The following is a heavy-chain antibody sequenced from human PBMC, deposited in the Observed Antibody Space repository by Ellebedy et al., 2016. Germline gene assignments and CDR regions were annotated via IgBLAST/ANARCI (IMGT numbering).Heavy chain of an antibody. CDR2: IYFIGST. D-gene: IGHD6-19*01. J-gene: IGHJ4*02. V-gene: IGHV4-39*01. CDR3: ARPYSSGWYY. CDR1: GGSISSSSYY. Sequence: SETLSLTCTVSGGSISSSSYYWGWIRQPPGKGLEWIGSIYFIGSTYYNPSLKSRVTISVDTSKNQFSLKLSSVTAADTAVYYCARPYSSGWYYWGQGTLVTVSS.